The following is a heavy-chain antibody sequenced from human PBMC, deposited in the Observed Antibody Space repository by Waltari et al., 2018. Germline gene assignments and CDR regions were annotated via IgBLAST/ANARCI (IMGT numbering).Heavy chain of an antibody. D-gene: IGHD4-4*01. V-gene: IGHV4-34*01. CDR1: GGSFYSYY. Sequence: QVQLQQWGAGLLKPSETLSLTCAVYGGSFYSYYWTWVRQAPGKGLQWIGEISHTGDTYYNASLKMRVTMLMDASKNQFSLKLRSVTAADAAIYYCASRVGGITPLTVWGQGTPVTVSS. CDR2: ISHTGDT. CDR3: ASRVGGITPLTV. J-gene: IGHJ4*02.